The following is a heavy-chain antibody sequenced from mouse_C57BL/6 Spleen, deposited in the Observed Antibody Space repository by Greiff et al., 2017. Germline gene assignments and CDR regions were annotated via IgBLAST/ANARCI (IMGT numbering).Heavy chain of an antibody. CDR2: IYPRSGNT. CDR3: ARCAKNYAMDY. CDR1: GYTFTSYG. J-gene: IGHJ4*01. Sequence: QVQLQQSGAELARPGASVKLSCKASGYTFTSYGISWVKQRTGQGLEWIGEIYPRSGNTYYNEKFKGKATLTAGKSSSTAYMELRSLTSEDSAVYFCARCAKNYAMDYWGQGTSVTVSS. V-gene: IGHV1-81*01.